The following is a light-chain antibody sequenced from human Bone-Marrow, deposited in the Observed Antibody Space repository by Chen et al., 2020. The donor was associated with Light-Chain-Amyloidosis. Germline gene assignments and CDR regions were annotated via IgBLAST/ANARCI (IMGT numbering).Light chain of an antibody. CDR3: SSYTITNTLV. CDR2: EVT. Sequence: QSALTQPASVSGSPGQSITIPCTATSSDVVGDNHVSWYQQHPDKAPKLMIYEVTNRPSWVPDRFSGSKSDNTASLTISGLQTEDEADYFCSSYTITNTLVFGSGTRVTVL. V-gene: IGLV2-14*01. J-gene: IGLJ1*01. CDR1: SSDVVGDNH.